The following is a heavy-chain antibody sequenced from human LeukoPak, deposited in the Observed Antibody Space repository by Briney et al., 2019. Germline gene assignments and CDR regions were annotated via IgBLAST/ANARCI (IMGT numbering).Heavy chain of an antibody. CDR1: GGSISSSSYY. D-gene: IGHD5-24*01. V-gene: IGHV4-39*07. CDR2: IYYSGST. CDR3: ARVRDGYNPQYYYYCYMDV. J-gene: IGHJ6*03. Sequence: KPSETLSLTCTVSGGSISSSSYYWGWIRQPPGKGLEWIGSIYYSGSTYYNPSLKSRVTISVDTSKNQFSLKLSSVTAADTAVYYCARVRDGYNPQYYYYCYMDVWGKGTTVTVSS.